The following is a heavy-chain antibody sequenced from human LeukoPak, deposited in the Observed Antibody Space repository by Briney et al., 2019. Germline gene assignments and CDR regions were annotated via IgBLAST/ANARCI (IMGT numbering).Heavy chain of an antibody. Sequence: SETLSLTCTVSGGSISSYYWSWIRQPPGKGLEWIGYIYYSGSTNYNPSLKSRVTISVDTSKNQFSLKLSSVTAADTAVYYCASMAFPGMPVDYWGQGTLVTVSS. CDR3: ASMAFPGMPVDY. V-gene: IGHV4-59*01. CDR1: GGSISSYY. CDR2: IYYSGST. D-gene: IGHD3-10*01. J-gene: IGHJ4*02.